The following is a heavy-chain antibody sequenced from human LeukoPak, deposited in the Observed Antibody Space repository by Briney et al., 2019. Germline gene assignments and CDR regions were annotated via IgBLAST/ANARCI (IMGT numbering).Heavy chain of an antibody. J-gene: IGHJ6*03. CDR2: IYHSGST. CDR1: GYSISSGYY. CDR3: ARDEITMVRGVNYYYMDV. Sequence: KPSETLSLTCTVSGYSISSGYYWGWIRQPPGTGLEWIGSIYHSGSTYYNPSLKSRVTISVDTSKNQFSLKLSSVTAADTAVYYCARDEITMVRGVNYYYMDVWGKGTTVTVSS. D-gene: IGHD3-10*01. V-gene: IGHV4-38-2*02.